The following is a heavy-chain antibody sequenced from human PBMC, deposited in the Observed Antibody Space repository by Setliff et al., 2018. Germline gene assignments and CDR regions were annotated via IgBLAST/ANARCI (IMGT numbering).Heavy chain of an antibody. Sequence: PSETLSLTCTVSGGFIRDYYWNWIRQSPGKGLEWIGYIYYRGTTNYNSSLKSRVTLSVDTSNNQFSLKLSSVTAADTAVYSCARHVGIRGRGYNYYYYYMDVWGKGTTVTVSS. CDR2: IYYRGTT. V-gene: IGHV4-59*08. CDR1: GGFIRDYY. CDR3: ARHVGIRGRGYNYYYYYMDV. D-gene: IGHD3-10*01. J-gene: IGHJ6*03.